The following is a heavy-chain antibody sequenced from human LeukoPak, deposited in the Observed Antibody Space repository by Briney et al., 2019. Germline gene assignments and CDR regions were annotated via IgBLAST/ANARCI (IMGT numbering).Heavy chain of an antibody. CDR2: IYYSGST. CDR3: ARQGGYLSPMGI. V-gene: IGHV4-59*08. J-gene: IGHJ3*02. D-gene: IGHD3-10*01. CDR1: GGSISSYY. Sequence: PSETLSLTCTVSGGSISSYYWSWIRQPPGKGLEWIGYIYYSGSTNYNPSLKSRVTISVDTSKNQFSLKLSSVTPADTAVYHCARQGGYLSPMGIWGQGTMVTVSS.